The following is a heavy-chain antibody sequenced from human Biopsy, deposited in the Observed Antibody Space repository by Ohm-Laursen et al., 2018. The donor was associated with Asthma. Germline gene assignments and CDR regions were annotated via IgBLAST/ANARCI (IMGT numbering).Heavy chain of an antibody. V-gene: IGHV3-53*01. D-gene: IGHD3-22*01. CDR2: IYSGGTS. J-gene: IGHJ4*02. CDR1: GFAVSRDH. Sequence: SLRLSCTASGFAVSRDHMFWVRQAPGKGLEWVSVIYSGGTSHTADSVRGRFTISRDYSKNPLYLQMHSLRAEDTAVYYCARGDSSNWSHYYFDYWGQGTLVTASS. CDR3: ARGDSSNWSHYYFDY.